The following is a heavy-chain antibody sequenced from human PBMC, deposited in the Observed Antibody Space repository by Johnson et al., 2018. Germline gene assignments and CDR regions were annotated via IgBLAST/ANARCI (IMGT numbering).Heavy chain of an antibody. V-gene: IGHV3-74*01. CDR3: ARDLECGSGSYFPNDAFDI. CDR1: GFTFSSYW. J-gene: IGHJ3*02. CDR2: INSDGSST. Sequence: VQLVQSGGGVVQPGRSLRLSCAASGFTFSSYWMHWVRQAPGKGLVWVSRINSDGSSTSYADSVKGRFTISRDNAKNTLYLQMNSLRAEDTAVYYCARDLECGSGSYFPNDAFDIWGQGTMVTVSS. D-gene: IGHD3-10*01.